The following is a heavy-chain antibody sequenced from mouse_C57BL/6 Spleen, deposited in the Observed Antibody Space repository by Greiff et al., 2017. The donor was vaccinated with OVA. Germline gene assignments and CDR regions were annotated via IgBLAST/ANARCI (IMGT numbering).Heavy chain of an antibody. D-gene: IGHD1-1*01. J-gene: IGHJ3*01. CDR1: GYTFTSYW. Sequence: QVQLQQSGAELVRPGSSVKLSCKASGYTFTSYWMDWVKQRPGQGLEWIGNIYPSDSETHYNQKFKDKATLTVDKSSSTAYMQLSSLTSEDSAVYYCARREDYSWFAYWGQGTLVTVSA. CDR3: ARREDYSWFAY. V-gene: IGHV1-61*01. CDR2: IYPSDSET.